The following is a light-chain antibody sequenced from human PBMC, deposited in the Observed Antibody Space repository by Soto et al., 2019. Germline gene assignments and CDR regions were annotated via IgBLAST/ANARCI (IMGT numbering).Light chain of an antibody. CDR3: QQHGSSPMT. CDR1: ESVSSSY. CDR2: GAS. Sequence: EIVVTKSPGTLFLSPGERATLSCRASESVSSSYLAWYQQKPGQAPRLLSYGASSRATGIPDRFSGSGSGTDFTLTISRLEPEDFAVYYCQQHGSSPMTFGGGTKA. V-gene: IGKV3-20*01. J-gene: IGKJ4*01.